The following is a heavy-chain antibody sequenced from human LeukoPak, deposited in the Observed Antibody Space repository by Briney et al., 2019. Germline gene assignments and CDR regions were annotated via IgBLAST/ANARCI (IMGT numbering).Heavy chain of an antibody. Sequence: ASVTVSCKASGGTFSSYAISWVRQAPGQGLEWMGGIIPIFGTANYAQKFQGRVTITADESTSTAYMELSSLRSEDTAAYYCARDGGSGSYPNWFDPWGQGTLVTVSS. CDR1: GGTFSSYA. CDR3: ARDGGSGSYPNWFDP. V-gene: IGHV1-69*13. CDR2: IIPIFGTA. J-gene: IGHJ5*02. D-gene: IGHD3-10*01.